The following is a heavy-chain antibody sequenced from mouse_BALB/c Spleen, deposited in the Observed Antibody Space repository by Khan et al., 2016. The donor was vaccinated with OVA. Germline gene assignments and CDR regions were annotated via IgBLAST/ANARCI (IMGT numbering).Heavy chain of an antibody. CDR2: ISYSGGT. CDR3: ARGNYYGYYFDY. Sequence: DVQLQESGPGLVKPSQSLSLTCTVTGYSITSGYAWNWIRQFPGNKLEWMGYISYSGGTSYNPSLKSRISIIRDTSKNQFFLQLNSVTTEDTATYYCARGNYYGYYFDYWGQGTPLTVSS. V-gene: IGHV3-2*02. J-gene: IGHJ2*01. D-gene: IGHD1-1*01. CDR1: GYSITSGYA.